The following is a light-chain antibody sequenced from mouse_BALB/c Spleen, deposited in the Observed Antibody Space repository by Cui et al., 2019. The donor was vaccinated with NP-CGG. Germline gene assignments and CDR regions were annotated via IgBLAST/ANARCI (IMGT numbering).Light chain of an antibody. CDR2: GTN. J-gene: IGLJ1*01. Sequence: QAVVTQESALTTSPGETVTLTCRSSTGAVTTSNYANWVREKPDHFFTGLIGGTNNRAPGVPARFSGSLIGDKAALTITGAQTKDEAIYFCALWYSNHWVFGGGTKLTVL. CDR3: ALWYSNHWV. CDR1: TGAVTTSNY. V-gene: IGLV1*01.